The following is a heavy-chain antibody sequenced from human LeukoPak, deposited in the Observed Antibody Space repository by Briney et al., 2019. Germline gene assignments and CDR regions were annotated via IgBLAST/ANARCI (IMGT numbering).Heavy chain of an antibody. D-gene: IGHD3-16*01. CDR2: NYPGDSAT. Sequence: GASLLISCGGSGSIFTAYWVAWVRPLPGEGLEWMATNYPGDSATTYSPSFQGQVTISADKSITTAYLQWSSLKASDTAMYYCARPAAGLGGFDYWGQGTLVTVSS. CDR3: ARPAAGLGGFDY. V-gene: IGHV5-51*01. CDR1: GSIFTAYW. J-gene: IGHJ4*02.